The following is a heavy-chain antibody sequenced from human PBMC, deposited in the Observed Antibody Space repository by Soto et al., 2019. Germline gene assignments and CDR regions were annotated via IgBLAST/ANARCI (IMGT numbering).Heavy chain of an antibody. D-gene: IGHD3-22*01. Sequence: SETLSLTCTVSGGSISSYYWSWIRQPPGKGLEWIGYIYYSGSTNYNPSLKSRVTISVDTSKNQFSLKLSSVTAADTAVYYCAGDVEGYYYDSSGYYGYGMDVWGQGTTVTVSS. J-gene: IGHJ6*02. CDR2: IYYSGST. V-gene: IGHV4-59*01. CDR1: GGSISSYY. CDR3: AGDVEGYYYDSSGYYGYGMDV.